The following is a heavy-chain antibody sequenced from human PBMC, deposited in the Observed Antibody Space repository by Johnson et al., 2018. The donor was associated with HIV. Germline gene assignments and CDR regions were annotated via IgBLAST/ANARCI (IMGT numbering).Heavy chain of an antibody. Sequence: VQLVESGGGVVRPGGSLRLSCAASGFTFDDYGMSWVRQAPGKGLVWVSRISWKSGSKGYADSVKGRFTISRDNAKNSLYLQMNSMSAEDTAVYYCARDRWGLKDAFDIWGQGTMVTVSS. V-gene: IGHV3-20*04. CDR2: ISWKSGSK. J-gene: IGHJ3*02. CDR3: ARDRWGLKDAFDI. D-gene: IGHD3-16*01. CDR1: GFTFDDYG.